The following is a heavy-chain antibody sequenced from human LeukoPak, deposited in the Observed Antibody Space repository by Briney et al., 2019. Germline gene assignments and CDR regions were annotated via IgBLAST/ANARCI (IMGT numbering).Heavy chain of an antibody. CDR1: GESFSGHY. CDR2: IYYSGGT. CDR3: VRHGAKVGPYYFDL. Sequence: NPSDTLSLTCAVYGESFSGHYWSWIRQPPGKRLGWIGNIYYSGGTNYDPSLKSRVTISVDTSKNQFSLRLSSVTAADTAVYYCVRHGAKVGPYYFDLWGQGTLVTVSS. J-gene: IGHJ4*02. V-gene: IGHV4-59*08. D-gene: IGHD1-26*01.